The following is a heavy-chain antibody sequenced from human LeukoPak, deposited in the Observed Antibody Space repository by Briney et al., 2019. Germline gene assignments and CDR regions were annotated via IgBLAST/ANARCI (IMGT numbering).Heavy chain of an antibody. CDR2: MSSDGNTK. J-gene: IGHJ4*02. V-gene: IGHV3-30-3*01. D-gene: IGHD2-15*01. CDR3: VRDPILGYPDYFDS. CDR1: GFIFSNFP. Sequence: GGSLRLSCAASGFIFSNFPLHWVRQTPDKGLECVALMSSDGNTKYYANSVRGRFTVSRDNSKNTVYLQMNSLRVEDTAVYYCVRDPILGYPDYFDSWGQGTLVTVSS.